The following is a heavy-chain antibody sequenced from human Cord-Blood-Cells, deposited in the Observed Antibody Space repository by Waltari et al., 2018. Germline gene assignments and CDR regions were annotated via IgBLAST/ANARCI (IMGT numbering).Heavy chain of an antibody. CDR1: GYTFTGYY. CDR3: ARGPYYDILTGYFDY. J-gene: IGHJ4*02. D-gene: IGHD3-9*01. CDR2: INPNSGGT. V-gene: IGHV1-2*04. Sequence: QVQLVQSGAEVKKPGASVTVSCKASGYTFTGYYMHWVRQAPGQGLEWMGWINPNSGGTNYAQKFQGWVTMTRDTSISTAYMELSRLRSDDTAVYYCARGPYYDILTGYFDYWGQGTLVTVSS.